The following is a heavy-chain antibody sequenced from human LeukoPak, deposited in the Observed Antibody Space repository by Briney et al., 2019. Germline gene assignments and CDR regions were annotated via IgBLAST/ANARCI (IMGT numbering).Heavy chain of an antibody. CDR2: ISSSGSTI. Sequence: GGSLRLSCAASGFTFSSYEMNWVRQAPGKGLEWVSYISSSGSTIYYADSVKGRFTISRDNAKNSLYLQMNSLRGEDTAVYYCASVLVVVPAAISYYYYGMDVWGQGTTVTVSS. CDR1: GFTFSSYE. D-gene: IGHD2-2*01. V-gene: IGHV3-48*03. CDR3: ASVLVVVPAAISYYYYGMDV. J-gene: IGHJ6*02.